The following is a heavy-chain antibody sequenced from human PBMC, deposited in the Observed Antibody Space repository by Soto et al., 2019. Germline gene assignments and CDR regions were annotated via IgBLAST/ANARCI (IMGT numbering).Heavy chain of an antibody. J-gene: IGHJ6*02. D-gene: IGHD1-7*01. CDR1: GGTFSSYA. Sequence: SVKVSCKASGGTFSSYAISWVRQAPGQGLEWMGGIIPIFGTANYAQKFQGRVTITADESTSTAYMELSSLRSEDTAVYYCARSVSFRYQLLKRGMDVWGQGTTVTVSS. V-gene: IGHV1-69*13. CDR3: ARSVSFRYQLLKRGMDV. CDR2: IIPIFGTA.